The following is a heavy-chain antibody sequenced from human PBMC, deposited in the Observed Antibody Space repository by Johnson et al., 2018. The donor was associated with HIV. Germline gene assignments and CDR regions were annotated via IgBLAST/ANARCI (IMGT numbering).Heavy chain of an antibody. Sequence: VQLVESGGGLVKPGGSLRLSCAVSGFTFNNAWVSWVRQAPGKGLEWVSTLYSSGNTYYADSVKGRFTISRDSSRNTLYLQMNSLRAEDTALYYCAREIRITMIKGHGGVAFDIWGQGTMVTVSS. D-gene: IGHD3-22*01. CDR1: GFTFNNAW. J-gene: IGHJ3*02. V-gene: IGHV3-66*01. CDR2: LYSSGNT. CDR3: AREIRITMIKGHGGVAFDI.